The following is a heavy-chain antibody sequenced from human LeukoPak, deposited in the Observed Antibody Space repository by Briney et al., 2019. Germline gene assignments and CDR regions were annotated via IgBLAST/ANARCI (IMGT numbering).Heavy chain of an antibody. V-gene: IGHV3-48*01. CDR1: EFSVGSNY. Sequence: GGSLRLSCAASEFSVGSNYMTWVRQAPGKGLEWVSYISSSSSTIYYADSVKGRFTISRDNAKNSLYLQMNSLRAEDTAVYYCEAASGSDAFDIWGQGTMVTVSS. D-gene: IGHD6-13*01. CDR3: EAASGSDAFDI. J-gene: IGHJ3*02. CDR2: ISSSSSTI.